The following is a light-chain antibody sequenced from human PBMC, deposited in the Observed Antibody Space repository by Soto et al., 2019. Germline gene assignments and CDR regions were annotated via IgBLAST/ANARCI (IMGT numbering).Light chain of an antibody. CDR1: QSINGY. Sequence: DIQLTQSPSSLSASVGDRVTITCRASQSINGYLNWYQQKLGEAPNLLISAVSSLQSGVPSSFSGSGSGTVVTLTISSLQPEECASYFCQQSMTVPRTFGGGTKVEIK. J-gene: IGKJ4*01. V-gene: IGKV1-39*01. CDR3: QQSMTVPRT. CDR2: AVS.